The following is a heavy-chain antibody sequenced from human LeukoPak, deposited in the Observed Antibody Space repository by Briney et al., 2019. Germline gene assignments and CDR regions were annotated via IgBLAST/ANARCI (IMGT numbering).Heavy chain of an antibody. D-gene: IGHD4/OR15-4a*01. CDR3: AKGLDYGYFDY. Sequence: GESLRLACPASGFTFDDYAMHWVRQAQGKGLEWVSGIRWNSGSIGYADSVKGRFTISRDNSKNSLYLQMNSLRAEDTALYYCAKGLDYGYFDYWGQGTLVTVSS. J-gene: IGHJ4*02. CDR2: IRWNSGSI. V-gene: IGHV3-9*01. CDR1: GFTFDDYA.